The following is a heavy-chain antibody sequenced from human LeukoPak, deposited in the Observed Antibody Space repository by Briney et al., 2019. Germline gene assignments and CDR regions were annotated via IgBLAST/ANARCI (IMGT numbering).Heavy chain of an antibody. CDR2: ISGSGGST. Sequence: HGGSLTLCSAASGFTFSSYATSWVRQAPGKGLEWVSAISGSGGSTYYADSVKGRFTISRDNSKNTLYLQMNSLRAEDTAVYYCAKYRSSGWYGGDAFDIWVQGTMVTVSS. CDR3: AKYRSSGWYGGDAFDI. V-gene: IGHV3-23*01. D-gene: IGHD6-19*01. J-gene: IGHJ3*02. CDR1: GFTFSSYA.